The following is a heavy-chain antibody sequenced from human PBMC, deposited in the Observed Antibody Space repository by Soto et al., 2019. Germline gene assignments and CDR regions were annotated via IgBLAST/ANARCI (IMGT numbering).Heavy chain of an antibody. V-gene: IGHV1-8*01. CDR3: ARGPGDLGYLDY. J-gene: IGHJ4*02. D-gene: IGHD3-10*01. CDR2: MNPYNGNT. Sequence: QVQLVQSGAEVKKPGASVKVSCRASGYTFTNYDIIWVRQAPGQGLECMGWMNPYNGNTGYAQNFQGRVTMTRNTSINTAYMELSSLKSEDTAVYYCARGPGDLGYLDYWGQGALVTVSS. CDR1: GYTFTNYD.